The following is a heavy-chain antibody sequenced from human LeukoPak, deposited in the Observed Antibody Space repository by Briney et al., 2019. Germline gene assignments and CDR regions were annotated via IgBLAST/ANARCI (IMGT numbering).Heavy chain of an antibody. CDR3: ARDRYYYDSSGFRYFDY. D-gene: IGHD3-22*01. J-gene: IGHJ4*02. Sequence: SETLSLTCTVSGGSISSYYWSWIRQPPRKGPEWIGYNYYSGSTNYNPSLKSRVTISVDTSKNQFSLKLSSVTAADTAVYYCARDRYYYDSSGFRYFDYWGQGTLVTVSS. CDR1: GGSISSYY. V-gene: IGHV4-59*01. CDR2: NYYSGST.